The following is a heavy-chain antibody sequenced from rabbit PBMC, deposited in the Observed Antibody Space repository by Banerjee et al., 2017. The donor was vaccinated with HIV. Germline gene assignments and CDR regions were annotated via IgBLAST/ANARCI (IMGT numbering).Heavy chain of an antibody. V-gene: IGHV1S45*01. D-gene: IGHD4-1*01. J-gene: IGHJ4*01. CDR1: GFSFSYKYV. Sequence: QEQLEESGGDLVKPEGSLTLTCTASGFSFSYKYVMCWVRQAPGKGLEWIACIYGGSLGDAYYANWAKGRFISSKISSTTVTLQMTSLTAADTATYFCARDLAGVIGWNFDLWGPGTLVTVS. CDR3: ARDLAGVIGWNFDL. CDR2: IYGGSLGDA.